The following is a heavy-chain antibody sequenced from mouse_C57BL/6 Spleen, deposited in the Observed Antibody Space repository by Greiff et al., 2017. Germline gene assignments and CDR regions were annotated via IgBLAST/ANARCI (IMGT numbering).Heavy chain of an antibody. CDR3: ARDEDYSNYYYAMDY. J-gene: IGHJ4*01. V-gene: IGHV5-4*01. CDR2: ISDGGSYT. CDR1: GFTFSSYA. D-gene: IGHD2-5*01. Sequence: EVKLMESGGGLVKPGGSLKLSCAASGFTFSSYAMSWVRQTPEKRLEWVATISDGGSYTYYPDNVKGRFTISRDNAKNNLYLQMSHLKSEDTAMYYCARDEDYSNYYYAMDYWGQGTSGTVSS.